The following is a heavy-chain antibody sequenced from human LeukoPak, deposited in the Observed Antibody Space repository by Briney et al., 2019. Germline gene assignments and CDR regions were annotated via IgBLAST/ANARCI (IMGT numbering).Heavy chain of an antibody. V-gene: IGHV3-11*04. J-gene: IGHJ4*02. D-gene: IGHD3-10*01. CDR2: ISSSDSTI. CDR3: ARDRKLLWFGEPLDY. CDR1: GFTFSDYY. Sequence: GGSLRLSCAASGFTFSDYYMSWIRQAPGKGLEWASYISSSDSTIYYADSVRGRFTISRDNSKNTLYLQMNSLRAEDTAVYYCARDRKLLWFGEPLDYWGQGTLVTVSS.